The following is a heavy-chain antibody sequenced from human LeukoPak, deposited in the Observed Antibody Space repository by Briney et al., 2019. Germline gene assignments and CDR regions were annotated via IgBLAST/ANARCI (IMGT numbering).Heavy chain of an antibody. CDR3: ARAFVTAAGFFDT. Sequence: GGSLTLSCAASGFTVSSSYMGWVRQAPGKGLEWVSVIYSGGNTYYADSVKGRFTISRDNSVNTLYLQMNSLRTEDTAMYYCARAFVTAAGFFDTWGRGTLVTVSS. J-gene: IGHJ4*02. CDR1: GFTVSSSY. CDR2: IYSGGNT. V-gene: IGHV3-66*02. D-gene: IGHD6-13*01.